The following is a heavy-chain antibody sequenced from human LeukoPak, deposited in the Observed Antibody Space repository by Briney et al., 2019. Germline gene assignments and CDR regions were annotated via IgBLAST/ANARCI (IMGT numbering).Heavy chain of an antibody. CDR2: IYHSGST. V-gene: IGHV4-4*02. J-gene: IGHJ4*02. D-gene: IGHD3-22*01. CDR3: ARKERSGYYYVGFDY. CDR1: GGSISSSNW. Sequence: PSETLSLTCAVSGGSISSSNWWSWVRQPPGKGLEWIGGIYHSGSTNYNPSLKSRVTISVDKSKNQFSLKLSSVTAADTAVYYCARKERSGYYYVGFDYWGQGTLVTVSS.